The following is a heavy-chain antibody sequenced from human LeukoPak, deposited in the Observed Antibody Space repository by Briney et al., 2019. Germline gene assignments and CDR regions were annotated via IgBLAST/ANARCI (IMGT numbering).Heavy chain of an antibody. D-gene: IGHD3-22*01. CDR1: GFTFSSYA. V-gene: IGHV3-30-3*01. CDR3: AREGGYYYDSSGIDY. CDR2: ISYDGSNK. J-gene: IGHJ4*02. Sequence: GGSLRLSCAASGFTFSSYAMHWVRQAPGKGLERVAVISYDGSNKYYADSVKGRFTISRGNSKNTLYLQMNSLRAEDTAVYYCAREGGYYYDSSGIDYWGQGTLVTVSS.